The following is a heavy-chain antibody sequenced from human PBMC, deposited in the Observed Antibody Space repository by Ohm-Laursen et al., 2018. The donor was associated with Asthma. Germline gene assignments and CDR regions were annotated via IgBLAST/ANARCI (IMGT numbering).Heavy chain of an antibody. V-gene: IGHV4-30-4*01. D-gene: IGHD6-13*01. CDR2: IYYSGST. CDR3: ARHSAGPNY. Sequence: SETLSLTCTVSGDSVSGGNYHWSWIRQPPGKGLEWIGYIYYSGSTYYNPSLKSRVTISVDTSKNQFSLKLTSVTAADTAVYYCARHSAGPNYWGLGALVTVSS. J-gene: IGHJ4*02. CDR1: GDSVSGGNYH.